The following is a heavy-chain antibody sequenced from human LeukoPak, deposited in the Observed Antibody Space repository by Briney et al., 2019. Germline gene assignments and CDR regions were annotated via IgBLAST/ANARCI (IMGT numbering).Heavy chain of an antibody. CDR1: GFTVSSNY. D-gene: IGHD1-14*01. Sequence: PGGSLRLSCAASGFTVSSNYMTWVRQAPGKGLEWVANIKPDGNAKNYEDSVKGRFTISRDNAKNSLYLQLNSLRADDTAVYYCARDRAYNTFDYWGQGTLVAVSS. CDR2: IKPDGNAK. J-gene: IGHJ4*02. V-gene: IGHV3-7*01. CDR3: ARDRAYNTFDY.